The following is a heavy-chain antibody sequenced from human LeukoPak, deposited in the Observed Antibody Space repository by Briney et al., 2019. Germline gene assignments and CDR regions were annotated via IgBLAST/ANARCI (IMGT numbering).Heavy chain of an antibody. CDR2: INHSGST. V-gene: IGHV4-34*01. Sequence: ASETLSLTCAVYGGPFSGYYWSWIRQPPGKGLEWIGEINHSGSTNYNPSLKSRVTISVDTSKNQFSLKLSSVTAADTAVYYCASSAVGATSIDYWGQGTLVTVSS. CDR3: ASSAVGATSIDY. CDR1: GGPFSGYY. D-gene: IGHD1-26*01. J-gene: IGHJ4*02.